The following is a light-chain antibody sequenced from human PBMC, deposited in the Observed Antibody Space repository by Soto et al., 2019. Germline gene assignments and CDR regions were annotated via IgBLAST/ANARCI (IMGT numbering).Light chain of an antibody. CDR3: QHRRDWPFT. CDR2: DVS. V-gene: IGKV3-11*01. CDR1: ESVSNY. Sequence: EVVLTQSPATLSLSPGDRATLSCRASESVSNYLAWYQQKPGQPPRLVIYDVSSRDTGIPARFSGSGSGTDFTLTISSLEPEDFAVYYCQHRRDWPFTFGPGTRVDI. J-gene: IGKJ3*01.